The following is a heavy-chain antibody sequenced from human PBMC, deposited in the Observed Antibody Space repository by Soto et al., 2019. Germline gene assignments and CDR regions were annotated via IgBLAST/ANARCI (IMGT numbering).Heavy chain of an antibody. Sequence: VQLVQSGAEVKKPGASVKISCKASGYTFTTNFIHWIRQAPGQGLEWVGIISPGGGTTVYAQKFQGRVTMTRDTSTSTVYMELRNLRSEDTAVFYCARAHYDSHAFDFWGQGTMVIVSS. V-gene: IGHV1-46*03. CDR2: ISPGGGTT. D-gene: IGHD3-22*01. CDR3: ARAHYDSHAFDF. CDR1: GYTFTTNF. J-gene: IGHJ3*01.